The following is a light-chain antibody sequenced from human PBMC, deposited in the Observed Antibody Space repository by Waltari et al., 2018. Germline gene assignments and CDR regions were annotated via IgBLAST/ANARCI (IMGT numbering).Light chain of an antibody. V-gene: IGLV4-69*01. CDR2: IDGGGGH. J-gene: IGLJ2*01. Sequence: QLPVPQSPSAPASLGPSASPTAPLSSNHGPYPTAWLQHQPEKGPRFLMKIDGGGGHTKGDGIPDRFSGFSSGAERYLTISSLQYEDEAAYYCQTWDPDTVVFGGGTKLTV. CDR3: QTWDPDTVV. CDR1: SNHGPYP.